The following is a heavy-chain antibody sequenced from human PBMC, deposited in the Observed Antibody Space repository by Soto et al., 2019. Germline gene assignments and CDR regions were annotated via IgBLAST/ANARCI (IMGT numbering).Heavy chain of an antibody. CDR3: ARGLGVANNWFDP. V-gene: IGHV3-48*02. CDR2: ISSSSSTI. Sequence: GGSLRLSCAASGFTFSTYGRNWVRQAPGKGLEWVSYISSSSSTIYYADSVKGRFTISRDNAKNSLYLQMNSLRDEDTAVYYCARGLGVANNWFDPWGQGTPVTVSS. J-gene: IGHJ5*02. CDR1: GFTFSTYG. D-gene: IGHD2-21*01.